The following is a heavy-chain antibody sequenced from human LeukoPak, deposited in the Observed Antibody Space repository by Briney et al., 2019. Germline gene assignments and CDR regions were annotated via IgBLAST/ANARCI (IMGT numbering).Heavy chain of an antibody. CDR3: ARDSEMATISYFDY. CDR1: GFTFSSYW. CDR2: IKQDGSEK. Sequence: PGGSLRLSCAASGFTFSSYWMSWVRQAPGKGLEWVANIKQDGSEKYYVDSVKGRFTISRDNAKNSLYLQMNSLRAEDTAVYYCARDSEMATISYFDYWGQGTLVTVSS. D-gene: IGHD5-24*01. J-gene: IGHJ4*02. V-gene: IGHV3-7*01.